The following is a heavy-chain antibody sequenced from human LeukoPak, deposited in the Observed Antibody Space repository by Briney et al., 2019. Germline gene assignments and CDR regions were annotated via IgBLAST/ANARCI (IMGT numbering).Heavy chain of an antibody. CDR1: GGSISSSSYY. D-gene: IGHD3-10*01. Sequence: SETLSLTCTVSGGSISSSSYYWGWIRQPPGKGLEWIGSIFYSGSTYYNPSLKSRVTISVDTSKNQFSLRLRSVTAADTAVYYCLLGVLDDFDYWGQGTLVTVSS. CDR2: IFYSGST. CDR3: LLGVLDDFDY. J-gene: IGHJ4*02. V-gene: IGHV4-39*07.